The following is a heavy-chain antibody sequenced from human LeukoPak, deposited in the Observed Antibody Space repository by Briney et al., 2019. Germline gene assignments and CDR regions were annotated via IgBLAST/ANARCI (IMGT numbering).Heavy chain of an antibody. CDR3: AIGYCSGASCYANWFDP. D-gene: IGHD2-15*01. CDR1: GFTFSSYG. Sequence: GGSLRLSCVVSGFTFSSYGLHWVRQAPGKGLEWVAIISYDGSNKYYVDSVKGRFTISRDNSKNTLYLQMNRLGAEDTAVYYCAIGYCSGASCYANWFDPWGQGTLVTVSS. CDR2: ISYDGSNK. V-gene: IGHV3-30*03. J-gene: IGHJ5*02.